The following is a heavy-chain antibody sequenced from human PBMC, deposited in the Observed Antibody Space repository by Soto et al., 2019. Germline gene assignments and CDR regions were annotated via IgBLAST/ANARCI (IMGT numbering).Heavy chain of an antibody. CDR2: IIPTIGII. J-gene: IGHJ5*02. Sequence: QVQLVQSGAEVKKPGSSVKVSCKASGGTFSTYTITWVRQAPGQGLEWMGRIIPTIGIINYAQKFQGRVTISADKLTGTAYMELTGLRSDDTAVYYCAGDPDSHYNDSHASSYPWGQGTLVTVSS. V-gene: IGHV1-69*08. CDR1: GGTFSTYT. CDR3: AGDPDSHYNDSHASSYP. D-gene: IGHD4-4*01.